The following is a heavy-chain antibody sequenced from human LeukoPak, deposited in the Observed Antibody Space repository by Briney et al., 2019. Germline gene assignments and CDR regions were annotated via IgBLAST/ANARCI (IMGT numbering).Heavy chain of an antibody. J-gene: IGHJ3*02. CDR3: ARGSSSSSYDAFDI. CDR2: INPNSGGT. CDR1: GYTFTGYS. Sequence: ASVKVSCKAYGYTFTGYSMHWVRQAPGQGLEWMAWINPNSGGTNYAQKFQGRVTMTRDTSISTAYMELSRLRSDDTAVYYCARGSSSSSYDAFDIWGQGTMVTVSS. D-gene: IGHD6-6*01. V-gene: IGHV1-2*02.